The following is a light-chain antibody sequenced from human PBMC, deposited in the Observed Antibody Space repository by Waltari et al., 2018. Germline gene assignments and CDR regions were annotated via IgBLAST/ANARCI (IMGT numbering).Light chain of an antibody. CDR3: QVWDHGSDGGV. CDR2: DDT. Sequence: SYVLTPPPSVSVAPGQTAQITCGGRDIAFQTVHWYQQKPGQAPVLVVYDDTDRPSGIPERFSGSNSRNTATLTISRVEAGDEADYYCQVWDHGSDGGVFGGGTELIV. V-gene: IGLV3-21*02. CDR1: DIAFQT. J-gene: IGLJ3*02.